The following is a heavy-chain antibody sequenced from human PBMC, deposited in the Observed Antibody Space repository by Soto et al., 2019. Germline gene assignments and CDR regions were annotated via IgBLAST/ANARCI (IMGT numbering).Heavy chain of an antibody. J-gene: IGHJ3*02. CDR2: INSDGSSM. CDR3: AVIPRPGDGFDI. V-gene: IGHV3-74*01. D-gene: IGHD2-21*01. CDR1: GFTFSSYW. Sequence: EVQLVASGGGLVQPGGSLRLSCAASGFTFSSYWMHWVRQAPGKGLVWVSRINSDGSSMGYADSVKGRFTISRDNAKNTLYLQMNSLRAEDTAVYYCAVIPRPGDGFDIWGQGTMVTVSS.